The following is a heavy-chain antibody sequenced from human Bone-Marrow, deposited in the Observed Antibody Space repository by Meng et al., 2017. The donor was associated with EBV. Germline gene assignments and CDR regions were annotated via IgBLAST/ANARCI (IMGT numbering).Heavy chain of an antibody. J-gene: IGHJ4*02. CDR1: GFTFSSYA. Sequence: QVQLVESGGGGVQPGRSLRHSCAASGFTFSSYAMHWVRQAPGKGLEWVAVISYDGSNKYYADSVKGRFTISRDNSKNTLYLQMNSLRAEDTAVYYCARGLMRSPPDYWGQGTLVTVSS. D-gene: IGHD5-24*01. CDR3: ARGLMRSPPDY. CDR2: ISYDGSNK. V-gene: IGHV3-30-3*01.